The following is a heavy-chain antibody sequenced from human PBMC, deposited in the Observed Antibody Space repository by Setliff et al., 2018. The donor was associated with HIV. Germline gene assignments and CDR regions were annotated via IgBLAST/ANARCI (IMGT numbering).Heavy chain of an antibody. D-gene: IGHD6-19*01. Sequence: ASVKVSCKASGGTFSSYVISWVRQAPGQGLEWMGGIIPIFGTANYAQKFQGRVTITTDESTSTAYMDLSSLRSEDTAVYYCARDSGVSSGWKNWFDSWGQGTLVTVS. J-gene: IGHJ5*01. CDR3: ARDSGVSSGWKNWFDS. V-gene: IGHV1-69*05. CDR1: GGTFSSYV. CDR2: IIPIFGTA.